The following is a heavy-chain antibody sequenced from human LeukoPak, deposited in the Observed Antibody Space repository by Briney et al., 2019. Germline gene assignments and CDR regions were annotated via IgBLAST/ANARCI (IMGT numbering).Heavy chain of an antibody. CDR1: GGTFSSYA. CDR2: IIPIFGTA. V-gene: IGHV1-69*13. J-gene: IGHJ4*02. Sequence: GASVKVSCKASGGTFSSYAISWVRQAPGQGLEWMGGIIPIFGTANYAQKFQGRVTITADESTSTAYMELSSLRPEDTAVYYCARDRDEYYDILTGYCSLDYWGQGTLVTVSS. CDR3: ARDRDEYYDILTGYCSLDY. D-gene: IGHD3-9*01.